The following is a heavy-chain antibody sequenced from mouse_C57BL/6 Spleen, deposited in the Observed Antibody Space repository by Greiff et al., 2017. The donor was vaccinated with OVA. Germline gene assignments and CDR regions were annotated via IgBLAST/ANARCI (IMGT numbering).Heavy chain of an antibody. V-gene: IGHV1-69*01. CDR2: IDPSDSYT. CDR1: GYTFTSYW. J-gene: IGHJ1*03. CDR3: ARSDGSSYDWYFDV. Sequence: QVQLQQSGAELVMPGASVKLSCKASGYTFTSYWMHWVKQRPGQGLEWIGEIDPSDSYTNYNQKFKGKSTLTVDKSSSTAYMQLSRLTSEDSAVYYCARSDGSSYDWYFDVWGTGTTVTVSS. D-gene: IGHD1-1*01.